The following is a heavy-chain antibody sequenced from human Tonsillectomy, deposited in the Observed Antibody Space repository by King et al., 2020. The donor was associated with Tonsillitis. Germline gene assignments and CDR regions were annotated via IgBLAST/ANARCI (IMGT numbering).Heavy chain of an antibody. J-gene: IGHJ2*01. CDR1: GSISGSY. CDR3: ARLDYYGSGSYWYFDL. V-gene: IGHV4-59*08. D-gene: IGHD3-10*01. CDR2: IYYSGTT. Sequence: VQLQESGPGLVKPSETLSLTCTVSGSISGSYWSWIRQPPGKGLEWIGYIYYSGTTNYNPSLRSRVTISVDTSKNQFYLHLSSVTAADTAVYYCARLDYYGSGSYWYFDLWGRGTLVTVSS.